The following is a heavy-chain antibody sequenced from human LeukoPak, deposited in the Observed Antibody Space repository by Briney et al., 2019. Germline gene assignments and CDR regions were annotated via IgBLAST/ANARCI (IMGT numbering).Heavy chain of an antibody. CDR3: ARDPEYCSGGSCYYFDY. CDR2: ISSSGSGGNT. V-gene: IGHV3-23*01. D-gene: IGHD2-15*01. J-gene: IGHJ4*02. CDR1: GVTLSNYA. Sequence: GGSLRLSCVASGVTLSNYAMSWARQAPGKGLEWVSGISSSGSGGNTYYADSVKGRFTISRDSSRNTLFLHMNTLRAEDTAIYYCARDPEYCSGGSCYYFDYWGQGTLVTVSS.